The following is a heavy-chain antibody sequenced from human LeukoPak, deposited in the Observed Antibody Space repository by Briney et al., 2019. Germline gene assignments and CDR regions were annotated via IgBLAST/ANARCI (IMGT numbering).Heavy chain of an antibody. CDR3: VRASSNDY. J-gene: IGHJ4*02. CDR1: GFSSRNYA. V-gene: IGHV3-7*01. D-gene: IGHD3-3*02. Sequence: GGSLRLSCAASGFSSRNYAMSWVRQAPGKGLEWVANIKKDGSEKYYVDSVKGRFTISRDNAKSSLYLQMTSLRVEDTAVYYCVRASSNDYWGQGTLVTVSS. CDR2: IKKDGSEK.